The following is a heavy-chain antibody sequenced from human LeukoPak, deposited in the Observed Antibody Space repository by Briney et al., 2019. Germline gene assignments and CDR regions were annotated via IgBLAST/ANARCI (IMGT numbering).Heavy chain of an antibody. J-gene: IGHJ4*02. D-gene: IGHD2-15*01. V-gene: IGHV1-69*05. CDR3: AREGRRYCSGGSCYIFDY. CDR1: GGTFSSYA. CDR2: IIPIFGTA. Sequence: SVKVSCKASGGTFSSYAISWVRQAPGQGLEWMGGIIPIFGTANYAQKFQGRVTITTDESTSTAYMELSSLRSEDTAVYYCAREGRRYCSGGSCYIFDYWGQGTLVTVSS.